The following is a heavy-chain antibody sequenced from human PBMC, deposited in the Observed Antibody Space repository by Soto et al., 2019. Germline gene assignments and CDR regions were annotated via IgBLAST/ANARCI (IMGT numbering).Heavy chain of an antibody. V-gene: IGHV4-59*01. CDR1: GGSISSYY. CDR2: IYYSGST. CDR3: AKWDILTGFDY. J-gene: IGHJ4*02. Sequence: PSETLSLTCTVSGGSISSYYWSWIRQPPGKGLEWIGYIYYSGSTNYNPSLKSRVTISVDTSKNQFSLKLSSVTAAGTAVYYCAKWDILTGFDYWGQGTLVTVSS. D-gene: IGHD3-9*01.